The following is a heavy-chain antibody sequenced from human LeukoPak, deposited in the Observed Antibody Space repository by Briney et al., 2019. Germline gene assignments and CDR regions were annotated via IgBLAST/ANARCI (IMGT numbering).Heavy chain of an antibody. CDR2: IIPIFGTA. CDR3: ARGVTTGGKYYYYYYMDV. D-gene: IGHD4-11*01. V-gene: IGHV1-69*13. CDR1: GGTFSSYA. J-gene: IGHJ6*03. Sequence: SVKVSCKASGGTFSSYAISWVRQAPGQGLEWMGGIIPIFGTANYAQKFQGRVTITADESTSTAYMELSSLRSEDTAVYYCARGVTTGGKYYYYYYMDVWGKGTTVTVSS.